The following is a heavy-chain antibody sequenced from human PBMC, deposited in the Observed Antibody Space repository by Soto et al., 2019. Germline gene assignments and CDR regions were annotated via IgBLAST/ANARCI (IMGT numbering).Heavy chain of an antibody. CDR3: AKVRTQLVYKGTFDT. D-gene: IGHD2-2*02. CDR2: ISGSGAGT. Sequence: PGGSMRLSCAAYGFTFSSYTMSWVRQAPGKGLEWVSAISGSGAGTYYADSVKGRFTISRDNSKNTLYLQMNSLRAEDTAVYYCAKVRTQLVYKGTFDTWGQGTMVTVSS. V-gene: IGHV3-23*01. CDR1: GFTFSSYT. J-gene: IGHJ3*02.